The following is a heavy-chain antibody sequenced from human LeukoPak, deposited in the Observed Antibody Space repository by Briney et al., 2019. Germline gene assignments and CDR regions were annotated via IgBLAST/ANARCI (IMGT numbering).Heavy chain of an antibody. CDR2: IKQDGSEK. V-gene: IGHV3-7*01. Sequence: GGSLRLSCAVPVFTFSSYWMSWVRQAPGKGLEWVANIKQDGSEKYYVDSVKGRFTISRDNAKNSLYLQMNSLRAEDTAVYYCARRGYYDSSGYSDDWGQGTLVTVSS. CDR3: ARRGYYDSSGYSDD. D-gene: IGHD3-22*01. J-gene: IGHJ4*02. CDR1: VFTFSSYW.